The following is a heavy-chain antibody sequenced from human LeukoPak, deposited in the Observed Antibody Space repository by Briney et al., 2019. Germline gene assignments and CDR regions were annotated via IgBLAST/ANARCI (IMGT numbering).Heavy chain of an antibody. D-gene: IGHD4-17*01. CDR1: GFTFSGSA. CDR2: ISSSSSYI. J-gene: IGHJ4*02. Sequence: GGSLRLSCAASGFTFSGSAMHWVRQAPGKGLEWVSSISSSSSYIYYADSVKGRFTISRDNAKNSLYLQMNSLRAEDTAVYYCARNSYGDYGPFDYWGQGTLVTVSS. V-gene: IGHV3-21*01. CDR3: ARNSYGDYGPFDY.